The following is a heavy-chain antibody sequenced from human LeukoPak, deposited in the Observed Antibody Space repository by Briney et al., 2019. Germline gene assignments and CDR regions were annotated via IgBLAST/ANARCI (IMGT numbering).Heavy chain of an antibody. D-gene: IGHD2-15*01. V-gene: IGHV3-23*01. CDR3: ARDISGGGSPRFDP. CDR2: ISGSGGST. J-gene: IGHJ5*02. Sequence: GGSLRLSCAASGFTFSSYAMSWVRQAPGKGLEWVSAISGSGGSTYYADSVKGRFTISRDNSKNTLYLQMNSLRAEDTAVYYCARDISGGGSPRFDPWGQGTLVTVSS. CDR1: GFTFSSYA.